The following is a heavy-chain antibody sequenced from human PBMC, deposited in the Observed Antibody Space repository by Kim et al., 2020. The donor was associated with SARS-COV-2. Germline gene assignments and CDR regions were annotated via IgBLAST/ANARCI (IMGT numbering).Heavy chain of an antibody. CDR1: GGTISSYN. CDR3: ARSSLFCSGYGFDP. D-gene: IGHD3-3*01. J-gene: IGHJ5*02. Sequence: SETLSLTCTGSGGTISSYNWSWFRQPPGKGLEWVGYIINSGSTNYNPSPKSRVTISVNTSRNKFLLKLSSVTAGATAVYYCARSSLFCSGYGFDPWGKGT. CDR2: IINSGST. V-gene: IGHV4-59*13.